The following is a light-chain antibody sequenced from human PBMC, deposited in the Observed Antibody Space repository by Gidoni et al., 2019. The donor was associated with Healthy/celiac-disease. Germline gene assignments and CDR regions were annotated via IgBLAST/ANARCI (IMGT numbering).Light chain of an antibody. CDR2: DVS. CDR3: CSYAGSYTFVV. Sequence: SDVGGYNYVSWYQQHPGKAPKLMIYDVSKRPSGVPDRFSGSKSGNTASLTISGLQAEDEADYYCCSYAGSYTFVVFGGGTKLTVL. V-gene: IGLV2-11*01. CDR1: SDVGGYNY. J-gene: IGLJ2*01.